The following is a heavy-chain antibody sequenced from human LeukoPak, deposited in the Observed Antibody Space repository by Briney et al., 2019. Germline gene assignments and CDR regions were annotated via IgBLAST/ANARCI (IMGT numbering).Heavy chain of an antibody. CDR2: INSDGSST. D-gene: IGHD3-10*01. J-gene: IGHJ4*02. V-gene: IGHV3-74*01. CDR3: ARGGPYYGSGSYGFDY. Sequence: GGPLRLSCAASGFTFSSYWMHWVRQAPGKGLVWVSRINSDGSSTSYADSVKGRFTISRDNAKNTLYLQMNSLRAEDTAVYYCARGGPYYGSGSYGFDYWGQGTLVTVSS. CDR1: GFTFSSYW.